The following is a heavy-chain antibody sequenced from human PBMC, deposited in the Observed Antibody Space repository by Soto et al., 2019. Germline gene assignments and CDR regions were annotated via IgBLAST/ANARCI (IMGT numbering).Heavy chain of an antibody. J-gene: IGHJ4*02. D-gene: IGHD1-1*01. CDR1: GFTFSNYA. CDR2: IYSGGST. CDR3: AVLNSLDY. Sequence: SLRLSCAASGFTFSNYAMSWVRQAPGKGLEWVSVIYSGGSTYYADSVKGRFTISRDNSKNTLYLQMNSLRAEDTAVYYCAVLNSLDYWGQGTLVTVSS. V-gene: IGHV3-53*01.